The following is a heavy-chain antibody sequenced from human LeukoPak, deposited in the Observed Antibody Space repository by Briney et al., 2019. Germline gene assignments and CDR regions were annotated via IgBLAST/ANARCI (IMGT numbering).Heavy chain of an antibody. CDR2: IYPDDSDS. CDR3: ARSGSSSGRYEDY. V-gene: IGHV5-51*01. D-gene: IGHD6-25*01. J-gene: IGHJ4*02. CDR1: GYSFTTYW. Sequence: DSLKISCKASGYSFTTYWIGWVRQMPGKGLEWMGNIYPDDSDSRYSPSFQGQVTISADRSINTAYLQWSSLKASDTAIYYCARSGSSSGRYEDYWGQGTLVTVSS.